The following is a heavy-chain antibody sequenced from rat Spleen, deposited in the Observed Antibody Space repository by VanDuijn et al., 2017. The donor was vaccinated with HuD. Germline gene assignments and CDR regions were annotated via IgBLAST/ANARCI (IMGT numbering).Heavy chain of an antibody. V-gene: IGHV2-30*01. CDR1: GFSLTSYT. CDR2: IWAGGNT. Sequence: QVQLKESEPDLVQPSQTLSLTCTVSGFSLTSYTVTWVRQPTGKGLEWMGVIWAGGNTDSNSALTSRLDISRDTSKGQVFLKMNGLQTEDIATYYCARQDYYGYYYVMDAWGQGTSVTVSS. J-gene: IGHJ4*01. D-gene: IGHD1-6*01. CDR3: ARQDYYGYYYVMDA.